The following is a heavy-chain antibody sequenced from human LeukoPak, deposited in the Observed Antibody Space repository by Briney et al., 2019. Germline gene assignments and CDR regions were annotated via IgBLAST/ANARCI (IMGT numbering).Heavy chain of an antibody. CDR1: GYTFTSYG. J-gene: IGHJ5*02. CDR2: ISAYNGNT. V-gene: IGHV1-18*01. Sequence: GASVKVSCKASGYTFTSYGISWVRQAPGQGLEWMGWISAYNGNTNYAQKLQGRVTMTTDTSTSTAYMELRSLRSDDTAVYYCARDPRGLYYDFWSGYSNGFDPWGQGTLVTVSS. D-gene: IGHD3-3*01. CDR3: ARDPRGLYYDFWSGYSNGFDP.